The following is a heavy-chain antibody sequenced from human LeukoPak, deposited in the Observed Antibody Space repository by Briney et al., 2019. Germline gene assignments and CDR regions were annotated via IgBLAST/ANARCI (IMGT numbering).Heavy chain of an antibody. D-gene: IGHD1-26*01. CDR1: GGSIRSYY. V-gene: IGHV4-59*01. CDR3: ARDSRRELLHAFDI. J-gene: IGHJ3*02. Sequence: SETLSLTCTVSGGSIRSYYWSWIRQPPGRGLEWIGYINYSGSTNYNPSLKSRVNISVDTSKNQFSLKLSSVTAADTAVYYCARDSRRELLHAFDIWGQGTMVTVSS. CDR2: INYSGST.